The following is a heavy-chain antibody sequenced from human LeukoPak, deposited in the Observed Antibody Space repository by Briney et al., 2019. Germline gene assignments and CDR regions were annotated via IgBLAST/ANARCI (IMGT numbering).Heavy chain of an antibody. CDR1: GFTFSSYS. D-gene: IGHD2-2*02. V-gene: IGHV3-48*01. CDR3: AGYCSSTSCYIGYYYYYYGMDV. CDR2: ISSSSSTI. J-gene: IGHJ6*02. Sequence: GGSLRLSCAASGFTFSSYSMNWVRQAPGKGLEWVSYISSSSSTIYYADSVKGRFTISSDNAKNSLYLQMNSLRAEDTAVYYCAGYCSSTSCYIGYYYYYYGMDVWGQGTTVTVSS.